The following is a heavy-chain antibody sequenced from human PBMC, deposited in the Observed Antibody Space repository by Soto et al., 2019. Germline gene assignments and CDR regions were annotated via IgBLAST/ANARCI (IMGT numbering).Heavy chain of an antibody. CDR3: AREGPIGEYYGMDV. J-gene: IGHJ6*02. CDR1: GYTFTSYY. D-gene: IGHD2-15*01. CDR2: FNPSGGST. V-gene: IGHV1-46*01. Sequence: ASVKVSCKASGYTFTSYYMHWVRQAPGQGLEWMGIFNPSGGSTSYAQKFQGRVTMTRDTSTGTDYMELSSLTSEDTATYYCAREGPIGEYYGMDVWGQGTTVTVSS.